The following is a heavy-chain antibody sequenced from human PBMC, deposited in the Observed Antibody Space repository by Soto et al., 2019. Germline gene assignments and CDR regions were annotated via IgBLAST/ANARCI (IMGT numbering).Heavy chain of an antibody. CDR1: GYSFSTYN. V-gene: IGHV1-18*01. Sequence: QVQLVQSGPEVKKPGASVKVSCKASGYSFSTYNISWVRQAPGQGLEWMGRISNYNGNTDYAHKFEGRLVMTTETSTTTAYMELTSLTSDDAAVYYCARTSVVNSLDYWGQGTLVSVSS. CDR3: ARTSVVNSLDY. CDR2: ISNYNGNT. J-gene: IGHJ4*02. D-gene: IGHD4-17*01.